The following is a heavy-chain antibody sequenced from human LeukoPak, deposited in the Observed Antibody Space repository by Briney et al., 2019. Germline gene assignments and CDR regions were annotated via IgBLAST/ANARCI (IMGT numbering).Heavy chain of an antibody. D-gene: IGHD3-22*01. J-gene: IGHJ4*02. V-gene: IGHV4-39*07. CDR2: IYYSGST. CDR3: ASGTYYYDSSGYYRPPPLDY. Sequence: SETLSLTCTVSGGSISSSSYYWGWIRQPPGKGLEWIGSIYYSGSTYYNPSLKSRVTISVDTSKNQFSLKLSSVTAADTAVYYCASGTYYYDSSGYYRPPPLDYWGQGTLVTVSS. CDR1: GGSISSSSYY.